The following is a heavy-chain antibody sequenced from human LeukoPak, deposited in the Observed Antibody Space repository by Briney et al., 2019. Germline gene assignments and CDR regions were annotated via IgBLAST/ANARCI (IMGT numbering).Heavy chain of an antibody. CDR1: GGSISNYY. CDR3: ARGEQLTDAFDI. V-gene: IGHV4-59*01. J-gene: IGHJ3*02. Sequence: SETLSLTCTVSGGSISNYYWSWIRQPPGKGLEWIGYIYYSGSTNYNPSLKSRVTISVDTSKNQFSLKLSSVTAADTAVYYCARGEQLTDAFDIWGQGTMVTVSS. D-gene: IGHD6-13*01. CDR2: IYYSGST.